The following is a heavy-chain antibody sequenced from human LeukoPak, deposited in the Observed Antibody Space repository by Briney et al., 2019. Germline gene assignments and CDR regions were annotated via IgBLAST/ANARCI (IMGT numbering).Heavy chain of an antibody. D-gene: IGHD4-23*01. Sequence: GASVKVSCKASGYTFTGYYMYWVRQAPGQGLEWMGGILPIFDTGNYAQKFQGRVTVTADASTSTAYMELSSLRSEDTAVYYCARSNYGGHSGVWFDPWGQGTLVTVSS. CDR1: GYTFTGYY. V-gene: IGHV1-69*13. J-gene: IGHJ5*02. CDR2: ILPIFDTG. CDR3: ARSNYGGHSGVWFDP.